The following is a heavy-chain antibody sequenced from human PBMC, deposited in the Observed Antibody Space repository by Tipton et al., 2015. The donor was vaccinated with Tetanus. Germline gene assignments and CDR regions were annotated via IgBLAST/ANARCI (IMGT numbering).Heavy chain of an antibody. J-gene: IGHJ4*02. CDR2: INHSGNT. V-gene: IGHV4-34*01. CDR1: GASFSDYY. D-gene: IGHD1-14*01. Sequence: TLSFTCAVYGASFSDYYWSWIRQAPGKGLEWIGEINHSGNTNHNPSLKSRVTLSVDTSKNQFSLKLSSVTAADTAVYYCARGTGDYWGQGTLVTVSS. CDR3: ARGTGDY.